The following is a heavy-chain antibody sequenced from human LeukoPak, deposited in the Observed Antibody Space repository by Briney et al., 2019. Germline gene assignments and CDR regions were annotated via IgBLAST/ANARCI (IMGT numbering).Heavy chain of an antibody. J-gene: IGHJ4*02. Sequence: GGSLRLSCAASGFTFSDYYMSWIRQVPGKGLEWVSSISGSSSYIYYADSVKGRFTISRDNAKNSLYLQMNSLRAEDTAVYYCARYSYGYPFDYWGQGTLVTVSS. V-gene: IGHV3-11*06. CDR3: ARYSYGYPFDY. D-gene: IGHD5-18*01. CDR1: GFTFSDYY. CDR2: ISGSSSYI.